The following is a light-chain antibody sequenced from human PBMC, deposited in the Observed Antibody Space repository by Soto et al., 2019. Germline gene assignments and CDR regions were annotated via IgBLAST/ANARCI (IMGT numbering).Light chain of an antibody. V-gene: IGKV3-20*01. J-gene: IGKJ1*01. CDR3: QQYGSSQS. Sequence: EIVLTQSPGTLSLSPGESATLSCRASQSVSSSYLAWYQQKPGQAPRLLIYGASSRATGIPDRFSGSGSGTDFTLTISRLEPEDFAVYYCQQYGSSQSFGQGTKVEI. CDR1: QSVSSSY. CDR2: GAS.